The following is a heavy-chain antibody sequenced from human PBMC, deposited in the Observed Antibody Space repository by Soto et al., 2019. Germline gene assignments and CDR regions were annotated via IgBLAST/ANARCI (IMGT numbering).Heavy chain of an antibody. V-gene: IGHV3-21*01. CDR2: IRSDRDYI. Sequence: EVQLVESGGGLVKPGGSLRLSCAASGFTFSSISMNWVRQAPGKGLEWVSSIRSDRDYIFYADSVKGRFTISRDNAKSSLFLQMNSLRVEDTGVYYFARGYCSRTSCSLIDPWGQGTLVTVSS. CDR3: ARGYCSRTSCSLIDP. CDR1: GFTFSSIS. D-gene: IGHD2-2*01. J-gene: IGHJ5*02.